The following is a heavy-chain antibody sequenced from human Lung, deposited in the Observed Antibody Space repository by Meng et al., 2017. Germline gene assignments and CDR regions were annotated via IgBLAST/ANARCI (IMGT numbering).Heavy chain of an antibody. CDR3: TNDRLNH. CDR1: VFTFTDHW. CDR2: INRDGTKP. J-gene: IGHJ1*01. D-gene: IGHD1-1*01. Sequence: EWQCVESVGFLVPPGGSLRLLWAASVFTFTDHWMHWVRQGPGKGLVWVSRINRDGTKPTYADSVKGRFTISRDNAKNTLYLQMNNLRAEDTAFYYCTNDRLNHWGQGALVTVSS. V-gene: IGHV3-74*01.